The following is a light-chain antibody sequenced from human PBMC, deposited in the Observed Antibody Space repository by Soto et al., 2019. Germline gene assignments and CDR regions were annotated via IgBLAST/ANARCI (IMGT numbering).Light chain of an antibody. CDR2: DAS. Sequence: EIVLTQSPDTLSLSPGERATISCRASQSVSSYLAWYQQKPGQAPRILIYDASNRATGIPARFSGSGSGTDFTLTFSSLEPEDFAVYYCQQRSNWPPLTFGGGTKVEIK. CDR3: QQRSNWPPLT. J-gene: IGKJ4*01. V-gene: IGKV3-11*01. CDR1: QSVSSY.